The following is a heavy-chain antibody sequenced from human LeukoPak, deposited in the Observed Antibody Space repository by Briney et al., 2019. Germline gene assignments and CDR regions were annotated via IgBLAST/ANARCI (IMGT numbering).Heavy chain of an antibody. D-gene: IGHD4-17*01. CDR3: TTDYGDYESDY. J-gene: IGHJ4*02. CDR2: IKSKTDGGTT. Sequence: GGSLRLSCAASGFTFSNAWMSWVRQAPGKRLEWVGRIKSKTDGGTTDYAAPVKGRFTISRDDSKNTLYLQMNSLKTEDTAVYYCTTDYGDYESDYWGQGTLVTVSS. V-gene: IGHV3-15*01. CDR1: GFTFSNAW.